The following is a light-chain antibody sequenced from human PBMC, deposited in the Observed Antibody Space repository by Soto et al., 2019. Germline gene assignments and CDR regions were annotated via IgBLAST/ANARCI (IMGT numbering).Light chain of an antibody. Sequence: QSVLTQPPSVSGSPGQRVTISCTGSSSNIGAGYDVHWYQQLPGTAPKLLIYGNSNRPSGVPDRFSGSKSGTYASLAITGVQDADEDDYYCQSYDRSLSSYVFGSGTKLTVL. CDR2: GNS. V-gene: IGLV1-40*01. CDR3: QSYDRSLSSYV. CDR1: SSNIGAGYD. J-gene: IGLJ1*01.